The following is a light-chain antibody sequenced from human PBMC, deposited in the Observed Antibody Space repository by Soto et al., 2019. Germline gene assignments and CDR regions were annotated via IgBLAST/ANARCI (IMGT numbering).Light chain of an antibody. Sequence: QSALTQPASVSGSPGQSITISCTGTSSDVGGYNYVSWYQQHPGKAPKLLIYEVSNRPSGVSNRFSGSKSGNTASLTISGLQAEDEADYYCSSYTRISYVFGTGTKLTVL. CDR1: SSDVGGYNY. CDR2: EVS. CDR3: SSYTRISYV. V-gene: IGLV2-14*01. J-gene: IGLJ1*01.